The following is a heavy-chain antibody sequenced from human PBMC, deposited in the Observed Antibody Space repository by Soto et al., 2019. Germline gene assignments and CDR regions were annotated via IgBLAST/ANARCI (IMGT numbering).Heavy chain of an antibody. CDR3: ARSLPGASGRCDY. J-gene: IGHJ4*02. Sequence: ASVKVSCKVSGYTLTELSMHWVRQAPGKGLEWMGGFDPEDGETIYAQKFKGRVTMTEDTSTSTAYMELRSLRSDDTAVYYCARSLPGASGRCDYWGQGTLVTVS. CDR1: GYTLTELS. D-gene: IGHD6-19*01. V-gene: IGHV1-24*01. CDR2: FDPEDGET.